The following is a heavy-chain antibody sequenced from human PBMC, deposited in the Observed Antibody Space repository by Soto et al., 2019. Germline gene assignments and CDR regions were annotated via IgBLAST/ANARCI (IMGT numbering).Heavy chain of an antibody. J-gene: IGHJ5*02. D-gene: IGHD2-2*01. CDR3: ARNDIVVVPAAISWFDP. CDR1: GYTFTSYG. Sequence: XSVKVSCKASGYTFTSYGISWVRQAPGQGLEWMGWISAYNGNTNYAQKLQGRVTMTTDTSTSTAYMELRSLRSDDTAVYYCARNDIVVVPAAISWFDPWGQGTLVTVSS. V-gene: IGHV1-18*01. CDR2: ISAYNGNT.